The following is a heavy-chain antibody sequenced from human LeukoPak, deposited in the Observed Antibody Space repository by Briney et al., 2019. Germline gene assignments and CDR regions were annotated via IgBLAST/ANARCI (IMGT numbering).Heavy chain of an antibody. CDR2: INHSGST. Sequence: SETLSLTCAVYGGSFSGYYWSWIRQPPGKGLEWIGEINHSGSTNYNPSLKSRVTISVDTSKNQFSLKLRSVTAADTALYYCARQKSYYSYYMDVWGKGTTVTISS. CDR1: GGSFSGYY. V-gene: IGHV4-34*01. J-gene: IGHJ6*03. CDR3: ARQKSYYSYYMDV.